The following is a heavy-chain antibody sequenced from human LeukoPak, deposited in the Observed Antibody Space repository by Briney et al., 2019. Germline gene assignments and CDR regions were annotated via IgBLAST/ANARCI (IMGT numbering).Heavy chain of an antibody. Sequence: GGSLRLSCVASGFTFSSYSMSWVRQAPGKGLEWVSYISSSGGTIYYADPVKGRFTISRDNAKNSLYLQMNSLRDEDTAVYYCARSTWQLLRILDYWGQGTLVTVSS. CDR3: ARSTWQLLRILDY. V-gene: IGHV3-48*02. D-gene: IGHD1-26*01. CDR1: GFTFSSYS. J-gene: IGHJ4*02. CDR2: ISSSGGTI.